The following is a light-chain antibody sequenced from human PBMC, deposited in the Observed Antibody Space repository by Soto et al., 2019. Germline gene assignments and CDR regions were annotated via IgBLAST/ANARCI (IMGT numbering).Light chain of an antibody. CDR2: LGS. CDR1: QSLLHSNGYNY. Sequence: DIVMTQSPLSLPVTPGEPASISCRSSQSLLHSNGYNYLDWYLQKPGQSPQLLIYLGSNRASGVPDEFSGSGSGKDFKLKISRVEAEDVGVYYCKQALQTPYTFGQGNKLEIK. J-gene: IGKJ2*01. V-gene: IGKV2-28*01. CDR3: KQALQTPYT.